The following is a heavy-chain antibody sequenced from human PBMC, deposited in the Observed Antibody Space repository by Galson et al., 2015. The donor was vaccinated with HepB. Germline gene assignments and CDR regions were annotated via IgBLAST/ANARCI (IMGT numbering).Heavy chain of an antibody. CDR2: ISSSSSYI. D-gene: IGHD6-19*01. CDR3: ARGPEWLVLRHDNWFDP. V-gene: IGHV3-21*01. CDR1: GFTFSSYS. Sequence: SLRLSCAASGFTFSSYSMNWVRQAPGKGLEWVSSISSSSSYIYYADSVKGRFTISRDNAKNSLYLQMNSLRAEDTAVYYCARGPEWLVLRHDNWFDPWGRGTLVTVSS. J-gene: IGHJ5*02.